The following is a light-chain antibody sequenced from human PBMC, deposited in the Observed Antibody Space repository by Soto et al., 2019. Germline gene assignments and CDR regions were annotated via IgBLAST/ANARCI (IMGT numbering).Light chain of an antibody. CDR2: GAS. V-gene: IGKV3-15*01. J-gene: IGKJ1*01. CDR1: QSISNN. Sequence: EGVMTQSPAILSVSPGGRVTLSCRASQSISNNLAWYQQKAGQAPRLLIYGASTRATGVPARFSGSGSGTEFTLTISSLQSEDFALYYCQQYYSWPRTFGQGTKVEIK. CDR3: QQYYSWPRT.